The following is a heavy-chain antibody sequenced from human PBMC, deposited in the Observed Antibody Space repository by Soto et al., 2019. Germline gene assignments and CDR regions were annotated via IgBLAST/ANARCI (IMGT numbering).Heavy chain of an antibody. D-gene: IGHD6-19*01. CDR3: ARAQGGRGWLTFDY. CDR2: ISRSSSYI. V-gene: IGHV3-21*01. CDR1: GFTFSDYN. Sequence: GGSLRLSCAASGFTFSDYNMDWVRQGPGKGLEWVSSISRSSSYIFYADSVKGRFTVARDDAKNSLYLQMNSLRAEDTAVYYCARAQGGRGWLTFDYWGQGILVTVSS. J-gene: IGHJ4*02.